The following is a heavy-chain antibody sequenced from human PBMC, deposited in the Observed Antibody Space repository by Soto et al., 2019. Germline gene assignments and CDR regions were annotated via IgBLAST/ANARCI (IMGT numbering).Heavy chain of an antibody. CDR2: MNPNSGRT. CDR3: STWGRNGWYAGFF. V-gene: IGHV1-8*02. CDR1: GYTFTDYD. Sequence: QVQLVQSGAEVRKPGASVKVSCKTSGYTFTDYDINWVRQAPGQGLEWVGRMNPNSGRTDYAQKLEGRVTMTGDISISTAYMELSSLGYDDTAVYFCSTWGRNGWYAGFFWGQGTLVTVSS. J-gene: IGHJ4*02. D-gene: IGHD6-19*01.